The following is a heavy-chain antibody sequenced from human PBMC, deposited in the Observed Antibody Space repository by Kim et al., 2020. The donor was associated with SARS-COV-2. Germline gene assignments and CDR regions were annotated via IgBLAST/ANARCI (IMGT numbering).Heavy chain of an antibody. CDR3: ARFWGSGNYYTPRAFDI. Sequence: SETLSLTCTVSGGSISSSYSYWSWVRQPPGKGLEWIGYIYYSGNTYYNPSLKSRVSISVDTSKNQFSLKLSSVTAADTAVYYCARFWGSGNYYTPRAFDIWGQGTMVFVSS. CDR2: IYYSGNT. J-gene: IGHJ3*02. V-gene: IGHV4-30-4*01. D-gene: IGHD3-10*01. CDR1: GGSISSSYSY.